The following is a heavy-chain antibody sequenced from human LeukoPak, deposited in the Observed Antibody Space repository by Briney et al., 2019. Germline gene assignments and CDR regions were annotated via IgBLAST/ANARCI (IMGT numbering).Heavy chain of an antibody. D-gene: IGHD1-26*01. CDR2: ISNSGNTI. CDR1: GITFSSHS. Sequence: GGSLRLSCAASGITFSSHSMNWVRQAPGKGLEWASYISNSGNTIYYADSLKGRFTISRDNAKNSLYLQMNSLRAEDTAIYYCASGGYYDAFDIWGQGTMVTVPS. V-gene: IGHV3-48*01. CDR3: ASGGYYDAFDI. J-gene: IGHJ3*02.